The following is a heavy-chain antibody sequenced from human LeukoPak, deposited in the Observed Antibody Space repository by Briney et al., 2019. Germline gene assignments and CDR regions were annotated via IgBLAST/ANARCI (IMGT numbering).Heavy chain of an antibody. Sequence: SETLSLTCAVYGGSFSGYYWSWIRQPPGKGLEWIGEINHSGSTNYNPSLKSRVTISVDTSKNQFSLKLSSVTAADTAVYYCARGMATIDYWGQGTLVTISS. V-gene: IGHV4-34*01. CDR1: GGSFSGYY. J-gene: IGHJ4*02. CDR3: ARGMATIDY. D-gene: IGHD5-24*01. CDR2: INHSGST.